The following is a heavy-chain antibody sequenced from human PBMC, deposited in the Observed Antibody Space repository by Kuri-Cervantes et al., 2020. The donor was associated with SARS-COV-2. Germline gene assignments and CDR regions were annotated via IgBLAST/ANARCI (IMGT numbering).Heavy chain of an antibody. CDR1: GYTFTGYY. V-gene: IGHV1-2*02. Sequence: ASVKVSCKASGYTFTGYYMHWVRQAPGQGLERMGWINPNSGGTNYAQKFQGRVTITADKSTSTAYMELSSLRSEDTAVYYCARTAKTGQLRDYWGQGTLVTVSS. D-gene: IGHD2-21*02. J-gene: IGHJ4*02. CDR2: INPNSGGT. CDR3: ARTAKTGQLRDY.